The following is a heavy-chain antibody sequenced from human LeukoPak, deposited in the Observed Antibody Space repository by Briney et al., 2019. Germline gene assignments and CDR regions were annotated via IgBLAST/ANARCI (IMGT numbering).Heavy chain of an antibody. J-gene: IGHJ3*02. CDR1: GYTFTGYY. Sequence: GASVKVSCKASGYTFTGYYMHWVRQAPGQGLEWMGRINPNSGGTNYAQKFQGRVTMTRDTSISTAYMELGRLRSDDTAVYYCARIGEVGYYDSSGRGDAFDIWGQGTMVTVSS. CDR2: INPNSGGT. CDR3: ARIGEVGYYDSSGRGDAFDI. V-gene: IGHV1-2*06. D-gene: IGHD3-22*01.